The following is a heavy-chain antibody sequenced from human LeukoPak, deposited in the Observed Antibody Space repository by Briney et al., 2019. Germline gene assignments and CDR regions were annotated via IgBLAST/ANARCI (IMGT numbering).Heavy chain of an antibody. CDR1: GFTFSSYP. Sequence: GGSLRLSCAASGFTFSSYPMSWVRQAPGKGLEWVSDISGSGDSTYFADSVKGRFTISRDNSKNTLYLQMNSLRAEDTAVYYCAVFDCSSTSCQDDAFDIWGQGTMVTVSS. CDR2: ISGSGDST. CDR3: AVFDCSSTSCQDDAFDI. D-gene: IGHD2-2*01. J-gene: IGHJ3*02. V-gene: IGHV3-23*01.